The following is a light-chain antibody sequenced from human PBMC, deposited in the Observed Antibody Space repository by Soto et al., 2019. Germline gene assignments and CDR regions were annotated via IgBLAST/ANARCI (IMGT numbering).Light chain of an antibody. Sequence: QSVLTQPPSVSGAPGQRVTISCTVSSSNVGATSDVHWYQQLPGTAPKLLIYDNNNRPSGVPDRFSGSRSGTSASLVITGLQAEDEAVYYCASWDDRLGAVIFGGGTKVTVL. CDR2: DNN. J-gene: IGLJ2*01. CDR3: ASWDDRLGAVI. CDR1: SSNVGATSD. V-gene: IGLV1-40*01.